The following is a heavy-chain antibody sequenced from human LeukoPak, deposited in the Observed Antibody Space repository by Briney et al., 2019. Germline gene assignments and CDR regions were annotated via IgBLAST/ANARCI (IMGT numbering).Heavy chain of an antibody. CDR2: IYYSGST. CDR3: ARRGFGENFDY. CDR1: GGSISSYY. J-gene: IGHJ4*02. V-gene: IGHV4-59*01. D-gene: IGHD3-10*01. Sequence: SETLSLTCNVSGGSISSYYWSWIRQPPGKGLEWIGYIYYSGSTNYNPSLKSRVTISVDTSKNQFSLKLSSVTAADTAVYYCARRGFGENFDYWGQGTLVTVSS.